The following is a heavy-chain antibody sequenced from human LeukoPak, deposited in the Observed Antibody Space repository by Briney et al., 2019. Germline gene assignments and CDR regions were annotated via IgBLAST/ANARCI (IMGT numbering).Heavy chain of an antibody. J-gene: IGHJ4*02. D-gene: IGHD1-14*01. CDR3: VKDNPLDY. V-gene: IGHV3-30*02. CDR2: LRYDGNTK. Sequence: AESLTLSCGVSALSFSNYGMLWVSPAPAKGQDWAAFLRYDGNTKLYADSVKGRFTISRDSSKDTLYLHINSLRAEDTAVYYCVKDNPLDYWGQGTLVTVSS. CDR1: ALSFSNYG.